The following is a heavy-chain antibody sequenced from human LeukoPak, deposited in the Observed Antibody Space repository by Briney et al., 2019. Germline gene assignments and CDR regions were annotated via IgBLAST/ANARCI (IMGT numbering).Heavy chain of an antibody. V-gene: IGHV4-39*01. J-gene: IGHJ4*02. Sequence: SETLSLTCTVSGGSISSSTYYWGWIRQPPGKGLEWIGSIYYSGSTYYNPSLKSRVTISVDTSKNQFSLKLSSVTAADTAVYYCARHALRFDWLLPDGYYFDYWGQGTLVTVSS. D-gene: IGHD3-9*01. CDR2: IYYSGST. CDR1: GGSISSSTYY. CDR3: ARHALRFDWLLPDGYYFDY.